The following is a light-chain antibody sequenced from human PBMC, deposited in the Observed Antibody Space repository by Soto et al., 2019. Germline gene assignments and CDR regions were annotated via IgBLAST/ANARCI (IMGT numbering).Light chain of an antibody. CDR1: SGHSSYA. V-gene: IGLV4-69*01. CDR3: QTWGTGPWV. CDR2: LNSDGSH. Sequence: QSVLTQSPSASASLGASVKLTCTQSSGHSSYAIAWHQQQPEKGPRYLMKLNSDGSHSKGDGIPDRFSGSSSGAERYLTISSLQSEDEADYYCQTWGTGPWVFGGGTKLTVL. J-gene: IGLJ3*02.